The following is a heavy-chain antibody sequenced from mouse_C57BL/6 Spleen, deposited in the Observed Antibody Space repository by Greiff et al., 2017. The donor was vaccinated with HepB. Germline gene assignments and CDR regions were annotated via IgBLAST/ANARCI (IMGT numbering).Heavy chain of an antibody. V-gene: IGHV3-6*01. D-gene: IGHD2-10*02. CDR1: GYSITSGYY. CDR2: ISYDGSN. J-gene: IGHJ4*01. CDR3: ARGGYGGYAMDY. Sequence: EVQLVESGPGLVKPSQSLSLTCSVTGYSITSGYYWNWIRQFPGNKLEWMGYISYDGSNNYNPSLKNRISITRDTSKNQFFLKLNSVTTEDTATYYCARGGYGGYAMDYWGQGTSVTVSS.